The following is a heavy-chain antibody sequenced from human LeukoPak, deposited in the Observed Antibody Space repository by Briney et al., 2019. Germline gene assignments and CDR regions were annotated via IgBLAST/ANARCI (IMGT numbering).Heavy chain of an antibody. CDR1: GVSISSGDYY. CDR3: ASIYYDYVWGSYRFDY. CDR2: IYYSGST. J-gene: IGHJ4*02. D-gene: IGHD3-16*02. V-gene: IGHV4-30-4*08. Sequence: SQTLSLTCTVSGVSISSGDYYWSWIRQPPGKGLEWIGYIYYSGSTYYNPSLKSRVTISVDTSKNQFSLKLSSVTAADTAVYYCASIYYDYVWGSYRFDYWGQGTLVTVSS.